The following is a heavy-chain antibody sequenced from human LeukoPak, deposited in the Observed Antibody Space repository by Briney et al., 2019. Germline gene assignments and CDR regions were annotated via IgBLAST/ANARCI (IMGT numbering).Heavy chain of an antibody. V-gene: IGHV3-21*04. CDR2: ISSSSYI. Sequence: GGSLRLSCAASGFTFSSYSMNWVRQAPGKGLEWVSSISSSSYIYYADSVKGRFTISRDNSKNTLYLQMNSLRAEDTAAYYCARRAGAYSHPYDYWGQGTLVTVSS. CDR3: ARRAGAYSHPYDY. J-gene: IGHJ4*02. CDR1: GFTFSSYS. D-gene: IGHD4/OR15-4a*01.